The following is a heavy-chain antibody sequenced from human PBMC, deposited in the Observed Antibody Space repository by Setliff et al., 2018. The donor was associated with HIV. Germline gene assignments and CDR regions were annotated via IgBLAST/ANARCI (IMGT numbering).Heavy chain of an antibody. D-gene: IGHD3-16*01. CDR1: GFTFSRYS. Sequence: ASVKVSCAASGFTFSRYSMNWFRQAPGKGLEWVSSISSSSSYIYHANSVKGRFTISRDNAKNSLYLQMNSLRAEDTAVYYCAIDFLGDGYMDVWGKGTTVTVSS. V-gene: IGHV3-21*01. J-gene: IGHJ6*03. CDR3: AIDFLGDGYMDV. CDR2: ISSSSSYI.